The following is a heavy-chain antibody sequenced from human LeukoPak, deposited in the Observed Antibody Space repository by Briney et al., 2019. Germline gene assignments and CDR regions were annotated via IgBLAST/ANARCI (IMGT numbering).Heavy chain of an antibody. CDR2: ISDSGGRT. D-gene: IGHD2-15*01. V-gene: IGHV3-64D*09. CDR3: VRGYSFGPYGMDV. CDR1: GFPFSSYA. Sequence: PGGSLRLSCSASGFPFSSYAMHWVRQAPGKGLEYVSAISDSGGRTYYADSVKDSFTISKDNSKKTLYLQMSSLRAEDTAVYFCVRGYSFGPYGMDVWGQGTTVTVSS. J-gene: IGHJ6*01.